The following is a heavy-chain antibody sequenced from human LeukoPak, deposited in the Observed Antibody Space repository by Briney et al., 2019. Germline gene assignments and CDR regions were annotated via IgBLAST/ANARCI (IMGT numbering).Heavy chain of an antibody. J-gene: IGHJ5*02. V-gene: IGHV3-74*03. CDR3: ARRVDATRWFDP. D-gene: IGHD2-15*01. CDR2: INSDGTTT. Sequence: GGSLRLSCAASGFTFSNYFMHWVRQAPGKGLVWVSRINSDGTTTMYADSVKDRFTISRDNAKNTLYLQMNSLRDEDTAVYYCARRVDATRWFDPWGQGTLVAVSS. CDR1: GFTFSNYF.